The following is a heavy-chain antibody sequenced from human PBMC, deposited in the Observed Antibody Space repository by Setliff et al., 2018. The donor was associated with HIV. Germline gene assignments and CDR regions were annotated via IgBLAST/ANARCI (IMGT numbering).Heavy chain of an antibody. D-gene: IGHD2-8*01. CDR2: ISYDGSKK. J-gene: IGHJ5*02. CDR3: ARAIRNGNSLINWFDP. CDR1: GFTFSSYA. V-gene: IGHV3-30-3*01. Sequence: PGGSLRLSCATSGFTFSSYALHWVRQAPGKGLEWVAVISYDGSKKYYADSVKGRFTISRDNAKNTLYLQMNSLRGEDTAVYFCARAIRNGNSLINWFDPWGQGTLVTVSS.